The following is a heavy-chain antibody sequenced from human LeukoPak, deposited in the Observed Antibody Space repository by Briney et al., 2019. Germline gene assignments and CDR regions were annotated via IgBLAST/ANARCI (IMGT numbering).Heavy chain of an antibody. CDR1: GFTFSSYW. Sequence: GGSLRLSCAASGFTFSSYWMSWVRQAPGKGLEWVANIKQDGSEKYYVDSVKGRFTISRDNAKNSLYLQMNSLRAEDTAVYYCARNPRLDTYYYGMDVWGQGTTVTVS. D-gene: IGHD6-19*01. V-gene: IGHV3-7*05. CDR2: IKQDGSEK. J-gene: IGHJ6*02. CDR3: ARNPRLDTYYYGMDV.